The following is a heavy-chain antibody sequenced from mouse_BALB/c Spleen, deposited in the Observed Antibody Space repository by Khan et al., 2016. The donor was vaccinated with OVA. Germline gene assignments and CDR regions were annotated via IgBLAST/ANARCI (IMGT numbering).Heavy chain of an antibody. J-gene: IGHJ4*01. D-gene: IGHD2-3*01. CDR3: ARDGSRYNYAMDY. CDR1: GYSITSDYA. V-gene: IGHV3-2*02. CDR2: ISYSGST. Sequence: EVQGVESGPGLVKPSQSLSLTCTVTGYSITSDYAWNWIRQFPGNKLEWMGYISYSGSTSYNPSLKSRISINRDTSKNQFFLQLNSVTTEDTATYYCARDGSRYNYAMDYWGQGTAVTVSS.